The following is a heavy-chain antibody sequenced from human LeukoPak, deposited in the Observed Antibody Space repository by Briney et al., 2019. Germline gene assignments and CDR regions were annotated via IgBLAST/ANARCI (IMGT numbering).Heavy chain of an antibody. V-gene: IGHV1-69*13. CDR3: ARAFDISYDSSGFFWGPLFDN. D-gene: IGHD3-22*01. Sequence: ASVKVSCKASGGTFSNYAISWVRQAPGQGLEWMGGIIPIFGTTNYAQKFQGRVTITADELTSTAYMDLSSLRCEDTAMYYCARAFDISYDSSGFFWGPLFDNWGQGTLVTVSS. CDR1: GGTFSNYA. J-gene: IGHJ4*02. CDR2: IIPIFGTT.